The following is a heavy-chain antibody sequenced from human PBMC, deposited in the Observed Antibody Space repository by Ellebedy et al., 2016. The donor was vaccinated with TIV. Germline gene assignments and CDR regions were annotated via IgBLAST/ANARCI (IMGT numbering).Heavy chain of an antibody. J-gene: IGHJ4*02. D-gene: IGHD6-6*01. CDR2: IYPGDSAT. Sequence: GGSLRLSCKGSGYSFTNYWIGWVRQMPGKGLEWMGIIYPGDSATRYSPSFQGQVTISDDKSISTAYLQWSSLKASDTAIYYCAGLQMSNYFDYWGQGTLVTVSS. CDR3: AGLQMSNYFDY. V-gene: IGHV5-51*01. CDR1: GYSFTNYW.